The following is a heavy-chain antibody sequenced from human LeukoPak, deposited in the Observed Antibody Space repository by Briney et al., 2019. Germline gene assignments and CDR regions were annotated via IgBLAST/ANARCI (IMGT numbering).Heavy chain of an antibody. Sequence: GGSLRLSCAASGFTFSSYSMSWVRQAPGKGLEWVSSISSSSTYRYYAASVKGRFTISRDNAKNSLYLQMNSLRAEDTAVYYCARNKKWDRYTYGQDFWGQGTLVAVSS. CDR3: ARNKKWDRYTYGQDF. D-gene: IGHD5-18*01. J-gene: IGHJ4*02. CDR2: ISSSSTYR. V-gene: IGHV3-21*01. CDR1: GFTFSSYS.